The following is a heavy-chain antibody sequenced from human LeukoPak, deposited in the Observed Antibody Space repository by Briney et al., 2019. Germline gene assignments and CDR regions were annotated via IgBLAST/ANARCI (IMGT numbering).Heavy chain of an antibody. J-gene: IGHJ6*04. CDR2: IRSKANSYAT. CDR1: GFTFSGSA. Sequence: GGSLKLSRAASGFTFSGSAMHWVRQASGKGLEWVGRIRSKANSYATAYAASVKGRFTISRDDSKNTAYLQMNSLKTEDTAVYYCTRPGGGSDLDVWGKGTTVTVSS. V-gene: IGHV3-73*01. D-gene: IGHD5-12*01. CDR3: TRPGGGSDLDV.